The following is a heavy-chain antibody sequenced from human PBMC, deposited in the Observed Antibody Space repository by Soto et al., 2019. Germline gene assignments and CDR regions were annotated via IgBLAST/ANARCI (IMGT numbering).Heavy chain of an antibody. CDR3: ARVHHQEGWFDP. CDR1: GGSISSGGYS. D-gene: IGHD2-2*01. J-gene: IGHJ5*02. Sequence: SETLSLTCAVSGGSISSGGYSWSWIRQPPGKGLEWIGYIYHSGSTYYNPSLKSRVTISVDRSKNQFSLKPSSVTAADTAVYYCARVHHQEGWFDPWGQGTLVTVSS. CDR2: IYHSGST. V-gene: IGHV4-30-2*01.